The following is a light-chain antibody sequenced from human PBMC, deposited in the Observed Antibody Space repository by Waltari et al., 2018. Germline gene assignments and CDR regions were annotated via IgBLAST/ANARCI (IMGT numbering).Light chain of an antibody. CDR1: SSDVGGYNY. Sequence: QSALTQPPSASGSPGQSVTISCTGTSSDVGGYNYVSWYQQHPGKAPKLMIYEVSKRPSGVPDRFSGSQSVNAASRAVSGLQAEDEADYYCSSYAGSNDYVFGTGTKVTVL. CDR2: EVS. V-gene: IGLV2-8*01. CDR3: SSYAGSNDYV. J-gene: IGLJ1*01.